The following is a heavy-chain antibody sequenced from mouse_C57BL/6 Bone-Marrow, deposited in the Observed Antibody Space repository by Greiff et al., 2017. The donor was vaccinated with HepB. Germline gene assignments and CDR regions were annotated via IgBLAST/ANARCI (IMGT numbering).Heavy chain of an antibody. Sequence: EVMLVESGGGLVKPGGSLKLSCAASGFTFSSYAMSWVRQTPEKRLEWVATISDGGSYTYYPDNVKGRFTISRDNAKNNLDLQMSHLKSEDTAMYYCARAGYPYFDYWGQGTTLTVSS. D-gene: IGHD2-2*01. CDR3: ARAGYPYFDY. J-gene: IGHJ2*01. V-gene: IGHV5-4*03. CDR1: GFTFSSYA. CDR2: ISDGGSYT.